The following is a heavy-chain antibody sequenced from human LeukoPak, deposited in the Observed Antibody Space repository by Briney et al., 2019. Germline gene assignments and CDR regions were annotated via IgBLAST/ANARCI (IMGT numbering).Heavy chain of an antibody. CDR3: ARAELSISWYKGMDV. V-gene: IGHV1-2*02. CDR2: INPNSGGT. CDR1: GYTFIDFY. J-gene: IGHJ6*04. D-gene: IGHD6-13*01. Sequence: ASVKVSCKASGYTFIDFYIHWVRHAPGQGLEWMGWINPNSGGTNYAKKFQGRVTMTRDTSISTAYMELSRLRSDDTAVYYCARAELSISWYKGMDVWGKGTTVTVSS.